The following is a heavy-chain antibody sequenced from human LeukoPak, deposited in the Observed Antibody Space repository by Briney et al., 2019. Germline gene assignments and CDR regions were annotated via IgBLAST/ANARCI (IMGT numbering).Heavy chain of an antibody. Sequence: ESCPTLARPTQTPTLTCTFSGCSLTTREVGVGWMRQTPGMALEWLALIYWTTDTYYRHSLRSRLTITRASSKDNIVLNMTNMAPMDTDTYFCACGREIARSSLFDYWGQGALVTVSS. D-gene: IGHD2-21*01. CDR1: GCSLTTREVG. CDR2: IYWTTDT. J-gene: IGHJ4*02. V-gene: IGHV2-5*01. CDR3: ACGREIARSSLFDY.